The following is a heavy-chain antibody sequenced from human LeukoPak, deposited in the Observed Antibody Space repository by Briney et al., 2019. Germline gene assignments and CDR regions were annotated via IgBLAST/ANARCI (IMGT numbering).Heavy chain of an antibody. V-gene: IGHV3-66*01. CDR2: IYSGGRT. D-gene: IGHD3-10*01. Sequence: GGSLRLSCAASGFTVSRNYMSWARQAPGKGLEWVSVIYSGGRTYYADSVKGRFTIPRDNSKNTLYLQMNSLRAEDTAVYYCARENRDYYGSGSYYLDWGQGTLVTVSS. CDR1: GFTVSRNY. CDR3: ARENRDYYGSGSYYLD. J-gene: IGHJ4*02.